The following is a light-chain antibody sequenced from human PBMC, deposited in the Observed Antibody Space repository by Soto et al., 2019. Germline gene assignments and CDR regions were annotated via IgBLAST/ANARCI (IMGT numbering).Light chain of an antibody. CDR2: RVS. V-gene: IGLV3-9*01. J-gene: IGLJ3*02. CDR3: QVWDSSTARV. CDR1: NIGSKN. Sequence: SYELTQPLSVSVALGQTARITCGGNNIGSKNVHWYQQKPGQAPVLVIYRVSNRPSGIHERFYGANSGNTATLTISRAQAGDEADYYCQVWDSSTARVFGGGTKLTVL.